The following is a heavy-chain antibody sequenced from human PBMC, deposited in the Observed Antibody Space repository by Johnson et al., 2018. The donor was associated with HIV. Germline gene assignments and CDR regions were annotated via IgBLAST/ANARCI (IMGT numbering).Heavy chain of an antibody. D-gene: IGHD6-25*01. CDR2: INWNSGTI. V-gene: IGHV3-9*01. CDR1: GFTFDDYA. CDR3: ARAPPGGAFDI. Sequence: VQLVESGGGLVQPGGSLRLSCAASGFTFDDYAMYWVRQGPGKGLEWVSGINWNSGTIGYADSVKGRFTISRDNSKYTVYLQMNSLRVEDTAVYYCARAPPGGAFDIWGQGTMVTVSS. J-gene: IGHJ3*02.